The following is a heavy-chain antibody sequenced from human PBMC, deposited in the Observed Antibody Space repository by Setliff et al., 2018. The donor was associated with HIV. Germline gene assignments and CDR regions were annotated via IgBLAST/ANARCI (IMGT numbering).Heavy chain of an antibody. J-gene: IGHJ4*02. CDR3: AKLMYAELWLPGYFDY. CDR1: GFTFSSYS. Sequence: GGSLRLSCAASGFTFSSYSMNWVRQAPGKGLEWVSYISSSSSTIYYADSVKGRFTISRDNSGNTLYLQMISLRADDTALYFCAKLMYAELWLPGYFDYWGQGTLVTVSS. CDR2: ISSSSSTI. V-gene: IGHV3-48*01. D-gene: IGHD3-22*01.